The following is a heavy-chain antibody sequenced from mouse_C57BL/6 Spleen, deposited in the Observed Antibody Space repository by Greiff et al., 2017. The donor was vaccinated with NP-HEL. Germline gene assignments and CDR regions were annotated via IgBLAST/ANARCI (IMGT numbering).Heavy chain of an antibody. Sequence: VKLQESGAELARPGASVKLSCKASGYTFTSYGISWVKQRTGQGLEWIGEIYPRSGNTYYNEKFKGKATLTADKSSSTAYMELRSLTSEDSAVYFCARYYSNYGYAMDYWGQGTSVTVSS. CDR1: GYTFTSYG. CDR3: ARYYSNYGYAMDY. J-gene: IGHJ4*01. V-gene: IGHV1-81*01. D-gene: IGHD2-5*01. CDR2: IYPRSGNT.